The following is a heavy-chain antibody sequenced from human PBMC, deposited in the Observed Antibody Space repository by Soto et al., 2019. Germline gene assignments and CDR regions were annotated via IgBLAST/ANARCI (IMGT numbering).Heavy chain of an antibody. J-gene: IGHJ4*02. V-gene: IGHV1-2*02. CDR2: INPNSGGT. CDR3: ARGPSIAVAGKGKYSDS. D-gene: IGHD6-19*01. Sequence: ASVKVSCKGSGYTFTGYYMHWVRQAPGQGLEWMGWINPNSGGTNYAQKFQGRVTMTRDTSISTAYMELSRLRSDDTAVYYCARGPSIAVAGKGKYSDSCAQGTQVTVXS. CDR1: GYTFTGYY.